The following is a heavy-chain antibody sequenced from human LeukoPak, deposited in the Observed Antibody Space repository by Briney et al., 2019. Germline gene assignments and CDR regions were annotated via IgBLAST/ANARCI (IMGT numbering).Heavy chain of an antibody. Sequence: PSETLSLTCAVPGGSLSASSYYWAWIRQPPGRGLEWIGNIYYSGSTYYNPTLKSRVTISVDTSENQFSLKLSSVTAADTAVYYCARSLGKGQQLGPWGQGTLVTVSS. D-gene: IGHD6-13*01. CDR3: ARSLGKGQQLGP. J-gene: IGHJ5*02. V-gene: IGHV4-39*07. CDR2: IYYSGST. CDR1: GGSLSASSYY.